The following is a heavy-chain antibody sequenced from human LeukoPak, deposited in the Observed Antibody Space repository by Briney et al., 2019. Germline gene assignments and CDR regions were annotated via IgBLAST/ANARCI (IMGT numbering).Heavy chain of an antibody. Sequence: ASVKVSCKASGYTFTSYGISWVRQAPGQGLEWMGWISAYNGNTNYAQKFQGRVTITADESTSTAYMELSSLRSEDTAVYYCAILREPPNYYYYYMDVWGKGTTVTISS. CDR3: AILREPPNYYYYYMDV. D-gene: IGHD1-14*01. J-gene: IGHJ6*03. CDR1: GYTFTSYG. V-gene: IGHV1-18*01. CDR2: ISAYNGNT.